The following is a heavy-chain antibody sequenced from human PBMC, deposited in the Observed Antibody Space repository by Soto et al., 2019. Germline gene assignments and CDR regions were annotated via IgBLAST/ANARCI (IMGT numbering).Heavy chain of an antibody. V-gene: IGHV3-30-3*01. Sequence: GGSLRLSCAASGFTFSSYAMHWVRQAPGKGLEWVAVISYDGSNKYYADSVKGRFTISRDNSKNTLYLQMNSLRAEDTAVYYCAREGGGERSPEIEYGDYGWFAFDIWGQGTMVTVSS. CDR2: ISYDGSNK. D-gene: IGHD4-17*01. J-gene: IGHJ3*02. CDR3: AREGGGERSPEIEYGDYGWFAFDI. CDR1: GFTFSSYA.